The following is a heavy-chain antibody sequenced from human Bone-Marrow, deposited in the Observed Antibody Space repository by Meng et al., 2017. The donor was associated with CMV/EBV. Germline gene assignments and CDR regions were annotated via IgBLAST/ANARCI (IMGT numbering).Heavy chain of an antibody. CDR2: TYYRSKWYN. V-gene: IGHV6-1*01. D-gene: IGHD2-2*01. Sequence: SQTLSLTCAISGDSVSSNSAAWNWIRQSPSRGLEWLGRTYYRSKWYNDYAVSVKSRITINPDTSKNQFSLQLNSVTPEDTAVYYCARDLYCSSTSCQNWYLDLWGRGTLVTVSS. J-gene: IGHJ2*01. CDR3: ARDLYCSSTSCQNWYLDL. CDR1: GDSVSSNSAA.